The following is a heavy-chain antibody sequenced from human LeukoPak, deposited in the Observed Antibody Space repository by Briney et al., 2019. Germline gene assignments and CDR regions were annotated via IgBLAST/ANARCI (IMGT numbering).Heavy chain of an antibody. CDR2: ISSSGSYI. J-gene: IGHJ3*02. CDR1: GFTFSSYS. D-gene: IGHD1-26*01. V-gene: IGHV3-21*01. Sequence: GGSLRLSCAASGFTFSSYSMNWVRQAPGKGLEWVSSISSSGSYIYYADSVKGRFTISRDNAKNSLYLQMNSLRAEDTAVYYCARALVGATGVAFDIWGQGTMVTVSS. CDR3: ARALVGATGVAFDI.